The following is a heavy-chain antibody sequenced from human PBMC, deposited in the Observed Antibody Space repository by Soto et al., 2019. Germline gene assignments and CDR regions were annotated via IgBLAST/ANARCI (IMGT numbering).Heavy chain of an antibody. V-gene: IGHV4-59*08. CDR3: ARREERRLGEYYYYYMDV. D-gene: IGHD1-1*01. Sequence: SETLSLTCTVSGGSINSFYWSWIRQPPGKGLEWIGYIYYSGSTHYNPSLKSRVTISVDTSRTRFSLKLSSVTAADTAVYYCARREERRLGEYYYYYMDVWGKGTTVTVSS. J-gene: IGHJ6*03. CDR2: IYYSGST. CDR1: GGSINSFY.